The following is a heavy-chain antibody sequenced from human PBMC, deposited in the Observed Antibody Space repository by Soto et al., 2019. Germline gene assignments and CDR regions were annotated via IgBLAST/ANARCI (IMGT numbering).Heavy chain of an antibody. CDR2: ISGSGGST. CDR1: GFTFSSYA. Sequence: PGGSLRLSCAASGFTFSSYAMSWVRQAPGKGLEWVSAISGSGGSTYYADSVKGRFTISRDNSKNTLYLQMNSLRAEDTAVYYCAKDRDFWSDTRRKNWFDPWGQRTLVTVSS. CDR3: AKDRDFWSDTRRKNWFDP. J-gene: IGHJ5*02. V-gene: IGHV3-23*01. D-gene: IGHD3-3*01.